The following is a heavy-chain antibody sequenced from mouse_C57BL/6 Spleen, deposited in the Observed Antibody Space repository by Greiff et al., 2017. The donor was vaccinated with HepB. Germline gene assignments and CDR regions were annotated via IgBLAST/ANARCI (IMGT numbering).Heavy chain of an antibody. Sequence: QVQLQQSGPELVKPGASVKISCKASGYAFSSSWMNWVKQRPGKGLKWIGRIYPGDGDTNYNGKFKGKATLTADKSSSTAYMQLSSLTSEDSAVYFCARRGSFDYWGQGTTLTVSS. CDR3: ARRGSFDY. J-gene: IGHJ2*01. D-gene: IGHD6-1*01. CDR2: IYPGDGDT. CDR1: GYAFSSSW. V-gene: IGHV1-82*01.